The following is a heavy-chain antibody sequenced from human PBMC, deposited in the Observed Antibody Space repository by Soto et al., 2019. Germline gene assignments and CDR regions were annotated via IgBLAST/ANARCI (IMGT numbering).Heavy chain of an antibody. CDR3: VASRRFLYDIEY. CDR1: GFTFSSYA. D-gene: IGHD3-3*01. Sequence: WGSRRLSCSASGFTFSSYAMYWVRQAPGKGLEYVSAISSNLGITYYADSVQGRFTISRDNSKNTLYLQMSSLRAEDTAVYYCVASRRFLYDIEYLGQGTMVIVSS. CDR2: ISSNLGIT. V-gene: IGHV3-64D*06. J-gene: IGHJ4*02.